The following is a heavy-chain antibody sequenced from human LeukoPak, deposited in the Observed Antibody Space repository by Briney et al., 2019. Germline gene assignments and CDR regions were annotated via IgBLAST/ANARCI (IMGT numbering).Heavy chain of an antibody. CDR2: INHSGST. D-gene: IGHD3-3*01. J-gene: IGHJ4*02. Sequence: PSETLSLTCTVYGGSFSGYSWSWIRQPPGKGLEWIGEINHSGSTNYNPSLKSRVTISLDTSKSQFSLKVRYVTAADTAVYYCARGLNDSWTGENYWGQGTLVTVSS. CDR3: ARGLNDSWTGENY. CDR1: GGSFSGYS. V-gene: IGHV4-34*01.